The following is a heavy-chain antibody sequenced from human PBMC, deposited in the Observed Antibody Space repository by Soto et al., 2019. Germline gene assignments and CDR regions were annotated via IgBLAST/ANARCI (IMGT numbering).Heavy chain of an antibody. J-gene: IGHJ4*02. CDR3: ARQHYYDSSGYYTWN. V-gene: IGHV4-59*08. Sequence: SETLSLTCTVSGGSFSSYYWSWIRQPPGKGLEWVGYIYYGGTTSYNPSLKSRVTISADTSNNQFSLRLNSVTAADTAVYYCARQHYYDSSGYYTWNWGQGTLVTVSS. CDR2: IYYGGTT. D-gene: IGHD3-22*01. CDR1: GGSFSSYY.